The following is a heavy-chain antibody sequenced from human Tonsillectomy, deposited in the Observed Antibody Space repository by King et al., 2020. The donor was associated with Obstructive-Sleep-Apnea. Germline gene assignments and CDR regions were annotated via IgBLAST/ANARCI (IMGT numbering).Heavy chain of an antibody. J-gene: IGHJ3*02. CDR1: GFTFSSYA. CDR3: ARGYGSGSYPFDI. V-gene: IGHV3-30*04. D-gene: IGHD3-10*01. Sequence: VQLVESGGGVVQPGRSLRLSCAASGFTFSSYAMDWVRQAPGKGLEWGAVISYDGSNKYYADSGKGRFTISSDNSKNPLYLQMNSLRAEDTAVYYCARGYGSGSYPFDIWGQGTMVTVSS. CDR2: ISYDGSNK.